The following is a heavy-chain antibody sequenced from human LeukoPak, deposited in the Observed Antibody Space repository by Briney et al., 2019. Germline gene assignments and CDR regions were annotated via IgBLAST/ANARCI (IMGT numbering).Heavy chain of an antibody. V-gene: IGHV4-59*12. CDR1: SGSIRSYY. D-gene: IGHD2-21*01. CDR2: IYYSGST. CDR3: ARHIYYFDS. Sequence: SETLSLTCTVSSGSIRSYYWSWIRQPPGKGLEWIGYIYYSGSTNYNPSLKSRVTISVDTSKNQFSLQLNSVTPEDTAVYYCARHIYYFDSWGQGTLVTVSS. J-gene: IGHJ4*02.